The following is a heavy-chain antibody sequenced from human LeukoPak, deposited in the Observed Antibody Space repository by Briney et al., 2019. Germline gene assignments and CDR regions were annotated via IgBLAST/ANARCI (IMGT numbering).Heavy chain of an antibody. V-gene: IGHV5-51*01. CDR2: IFPGDSDT. Sequence: GESLKISCKGSGYRFSTYWIAWVRQMPGKGLEWMGVIFPGDSDTTYSPSFQGQVTISADRSISTAYLQWSSLKASDTALYFCARRRGDTAGGAFDIWGQGTMVTVSS. J-gene: IGHJ3*02. D-gene: IGHD2-21*02. CDR1: GYRFSTYW. CDR3: ARRRGDTAGGAFDI.